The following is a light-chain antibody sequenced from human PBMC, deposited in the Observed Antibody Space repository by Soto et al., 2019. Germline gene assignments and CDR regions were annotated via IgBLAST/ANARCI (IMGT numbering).Light chain of an antibody. Sequence: EIVMTQSAATLSVCPGERDSLXCRASQSVDSYLDWYQQKVGKAPRLLIYDESTRATRAHARLSGSGSGKEFTLNISSLESEDFAVYYCKQYYYWPSNSFGQGTKVDIK. CDR3: KQYYYWPSNS. CDR2: DES. J-gene: IGKJ2*03. V-gene: IGKV3-15*01. CDR1: QSVDSY.